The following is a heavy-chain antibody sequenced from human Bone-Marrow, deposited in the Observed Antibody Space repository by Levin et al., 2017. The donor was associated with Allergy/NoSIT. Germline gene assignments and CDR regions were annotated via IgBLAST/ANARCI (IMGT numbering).Heavy chain of an antibody. J-gene: IGHJ4*02. Sequence: SETLSLTCAVSGYSISSGYYWGWIRQPPGKGLEWIGSIYHSGSTYYNPSLKSRVTISVDTSKNQFFLKLSSVTAADTAVYYCARDIPPGPQYYDFWSGYPYYFDYWGQGTLVTVSS. CDR2: IYHSGST. D-gene: IGHD3-3*01. V-gene: IGHV4-38-2*02. CDR3: ARDIPPGPQYYDFWSGYPYYFDY. CDR1: GYSISSGYY.